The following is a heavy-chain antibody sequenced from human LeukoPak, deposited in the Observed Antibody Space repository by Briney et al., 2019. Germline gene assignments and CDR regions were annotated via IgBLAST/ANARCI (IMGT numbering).Heavy chain of an antibody. D-gene: IGHD2-8*02. CDR3: AKERTVSPALVKENFDY. J-gene: IGHJ4*02. V-gene: IGHV3-23*01. CDR1: GFTFSSYA. Sequence: GGSLRLSCAASGFTFSSYAMSWVRQAPGKGLEWVSAISGSGGSTYYADSVKGRFTISRDNSKNTLYLQMNSLRAEDTAVYYCAKERTVSPALVKENFDYWGQGTLVTVSS. CDR2: ISGSGGST.